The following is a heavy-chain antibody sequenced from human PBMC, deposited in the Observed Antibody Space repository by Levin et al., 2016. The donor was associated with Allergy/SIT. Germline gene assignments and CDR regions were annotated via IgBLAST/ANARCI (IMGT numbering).Heavy chain of an antibody. J-gene: IGHJ4*02. CDR2: INHSGST. Sequence: WIRQPPGKGLEWIGEINHSGSTNYNPSLKSRVTISVDTSKNQFSLKLSSVTAADTAVYYCARDGSRGTLIDYWGQGTLVTVSS. V-gene: IGHV4-34*01. D-gene: IGHD2-15*01. CDR3: ARDGSRGTLIDY.